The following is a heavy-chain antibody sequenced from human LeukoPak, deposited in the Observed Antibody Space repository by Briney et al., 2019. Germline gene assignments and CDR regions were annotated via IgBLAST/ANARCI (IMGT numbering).Heavy chain of an antibody. CDR3: ARGRLDSGWYPYFDY. J-gene: IGHJ4*02. Sequence: SETLSLTCAVYGGSFSGYYWSWIRQPPGKGLEWIGEINHSGSTNYNPSLKSRVTISVDTSKNQFSLKLSSVTAADTAVYYCARGRLDSGWYPYFDYWGQGTLATVSS. D-gene: IGHD6-19*01. CDR2: INHSGST. CDR1: GGSFSGYY. V-gene: IGHV4-34*01.